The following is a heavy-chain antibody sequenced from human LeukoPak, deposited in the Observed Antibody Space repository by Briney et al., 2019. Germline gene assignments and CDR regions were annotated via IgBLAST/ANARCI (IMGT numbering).Heavy chain of an antibody. D-gene: IGHD3-10*01. Sequence: GGSLRLSCAASGFTFVDYGMSWVRQAPGKGLEWVSGINWNGGSTGYADSVKGRFTISRDNAKNSLYLQMNSLRAEDTAVYYCARRNSAWFGSNNWFDPWGQGTLVTVSS. J-gene: IGHJ5*02. V-gene: IGHV3-20*04. CDR1: GFTFVDYG. CDR2: INWNGGST. CDR3: ARRNSAWFGSNNWFDP.